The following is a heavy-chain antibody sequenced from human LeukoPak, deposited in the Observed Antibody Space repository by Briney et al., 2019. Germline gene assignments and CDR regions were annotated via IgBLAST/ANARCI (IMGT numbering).Heavy chain of an antibody. CDR2: ISSSTSSSSSSSAI. CDR3: ARDIWGSGWANYHYGMDV. Sequence: PGGSLRLSCAASGFTFSTYSMHWVRQAPGKGLEWVSHISSSTSSSSSSSAIYYADSVKGRFTISRDNAKNSLYLQMNSLRAEDTAVYYCARDIWGSGWANYHYGMDVWGQGTTVTVSS. J-gene: IGHJ6*02. CDR1: GFTFSTYS. V-gene: IGHV3-48*04. D-gene: IGHD6-19*01.